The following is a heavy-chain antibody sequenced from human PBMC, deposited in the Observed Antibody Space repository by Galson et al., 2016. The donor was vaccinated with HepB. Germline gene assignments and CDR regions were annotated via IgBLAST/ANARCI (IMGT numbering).Heavy chain of an antibody. Sequence: SETLSLTCTVSGRSIITYSWTWIRQSPGKGLEWHGYSYHSGSTQYNSSLKIRVTISVDTSKNQFSLNLNSVTAAETAVYYCARSGGRDWYFDLWGRGTLVTVYS. D-gene: IGHD1-26*01. CDR2: SYHSGST. J-gene: IGHJ2*01. V-gene: IGHV4-59*08. CDR1: GRSIITYS. CDR3: ARSGGRDWYFDL.